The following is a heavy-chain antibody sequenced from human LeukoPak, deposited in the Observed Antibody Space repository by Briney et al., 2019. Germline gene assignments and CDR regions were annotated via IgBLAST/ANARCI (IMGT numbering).Heavy chain of an antibody. D-gene: IGHD2-2*01. V-gene: IGHV7-4-1*02. CDR1: GYTFSSYG. CDR3: AREEYQLLSRWFDP. CDR2: INTNTGNP. J-gene: IGHJ5*02. Sequence: GASVKVSCKASGYTFSSYGMNWVRQAPGQGLEWMGWINTNTGNPTYAQGFTGRFVFSLDTSVSTAYLQISSLKAEDTAVYYCAREEYQLLSRWFDPWGQGTLVTVSS.